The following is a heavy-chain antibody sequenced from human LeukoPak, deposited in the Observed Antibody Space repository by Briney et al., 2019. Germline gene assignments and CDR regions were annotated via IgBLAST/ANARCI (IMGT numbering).Heavy chain of an antibody. Sequence: GGSLRLSCVASGFTFSSTTMGWVRQAPGRGLEWVSSITAIGGRTYYADSVRGRFTISRDNSKNTVYLQLNSLRAGDTAIYYCTKDRRGPAAGTWYFDSWGQGTLVTVSS. D-gene: IGHD6-13*01. CDR3: TKDRRGPAAGTWYFDS. V-gene: IGHV3-23*01. CDR1: GFTFSSTT. J-gene: IGHJ4*02. CDR2: ITAIGGRT.